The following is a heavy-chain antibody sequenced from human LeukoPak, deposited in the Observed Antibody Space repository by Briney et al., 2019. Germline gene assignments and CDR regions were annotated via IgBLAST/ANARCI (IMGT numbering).Heavy chain of an antibody. CDR3: ARSPPQQWLAKGYFDY. CDR2: IYHSGST. D-gene: IGHD6-19*01. CDR1: GGSISSGGYY. V-gene: IGHV4-30-2*01. J-gene: IGHJ4*02. Sequence: SETLSLTCTVSGGSISSGGYYWSWIRQPPGKGLEWIGYIYHSGSTYYNPSLKSRVTISVDTSKNQFSLKLSSVTAADTAVYYCARSPPQQWLAKGYFDYWGQGALVTVSS.